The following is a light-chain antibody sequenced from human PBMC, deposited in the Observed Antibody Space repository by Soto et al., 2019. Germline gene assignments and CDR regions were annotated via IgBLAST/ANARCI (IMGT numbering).Light chain of an antibody. CDR1: QSVSSSY. Sequence: EIVLTQSPGTLSLSPGERATLSCRASQSVSSSYLAWYQQKPGQAPRLLIYGASSRATGIPDRFSGSGSGTGFTLTISRLEPEDLAVYYCPQYSSSPPLRNTFGQGTKLEIK. CDR2: GAS. J-gene: IGKJ2*01. V-gene: IGKV3-20*01. CDR3: PQYSSSPPLRNT.